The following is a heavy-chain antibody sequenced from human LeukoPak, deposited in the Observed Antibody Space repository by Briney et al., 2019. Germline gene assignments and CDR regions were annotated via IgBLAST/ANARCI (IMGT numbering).Heavy chain of an antibody. V-gene: IGHV3-23*01. CDR2: IFGSGGST. Sequence: EGSLRLSCAASGFTFTFYAMTWVRQAPGKGLEWVSTIFGSGGSTYYRDSVKGRFTISRDNSKNTVDLQMNSLRAEDTAVYYCAKSRFFGVLNTEFDCWGQGTLVTVSS. CDR1: GFTFTFYA. D-gene: IGHD3-3*01. J-gene: IGHJ4*01. CDR3: AKSRFFGVLNTEFDC.